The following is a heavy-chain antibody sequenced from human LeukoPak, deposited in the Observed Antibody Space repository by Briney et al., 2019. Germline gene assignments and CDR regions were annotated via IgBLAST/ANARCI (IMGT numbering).Heavy chain of an antibody. CDR1: GGSISSSSYY. CDR2: IYYSGST. D-gene: IGHD3-10*01. CDR3: ARDLHGSGNMIDY. J-gene: IGHJ4*02. Sequence: SETLSLTCTVSGGSISSSSYYWGWIRQPPGKGLEWIGSIYYSGSTYHNPSLKSRVTISVDTSKNQFSLKLSSVTAADTAVYYCARDLHGSGNMIDYWGQGTLVTVSS. V-gene: IGHV4-39*07.